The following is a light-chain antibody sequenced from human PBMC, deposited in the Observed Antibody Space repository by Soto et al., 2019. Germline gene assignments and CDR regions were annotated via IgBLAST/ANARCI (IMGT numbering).Light chain of an antibody. CDR1: RRDVGAYNF. CDR2: DVN. CDR3: SSYTSSSTYV. V-gene: IGLV2-11*01. J-gene: IGLJ1*01. Sequence: QSVLTQPRSVSGSPGQSVTISGTGSRRDVGAYNFASWYQQHPGAAPKLLIHDVNKRPPGVPDRFSGSQSGKTASLNISGLQAGDEADYYCSSYTSSSTYVFXTGTKVTVL.